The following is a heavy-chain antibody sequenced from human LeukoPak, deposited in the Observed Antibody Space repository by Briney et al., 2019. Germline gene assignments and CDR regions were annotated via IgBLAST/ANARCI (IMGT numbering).Heavy chain of an antibody. CDR1: GGSISTEYFW. CDR2: IFHTGKT. J-gene: IGHJ4*02. V-gene: IGHV4-39*01. Sequence: SETLSLTCDVSGGSISTEYFWWGWLRQPPGKGLEWIGIIFHTGKTHDNPSLKSRISMSVDTSNNQFSLRLSAVTAADTAVYYCARQMGVGVWALDYWGRGTLVTVSS. CDR3: ARQMGVGVWALDY. D-gene: IGHD3-16*01.